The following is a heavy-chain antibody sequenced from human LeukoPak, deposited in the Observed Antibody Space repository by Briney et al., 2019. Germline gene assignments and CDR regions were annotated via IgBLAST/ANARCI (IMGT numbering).Heavy chain of an antibody. Sequence: SETLSRTCTVSGGSISSGGYYWSWIRQLPGKGLEWIGYIYYSGTTYYNPSLKSRITMSVDTSKNQFSLKLSSVTAADTAMYYCARVGERYCGGDCYRGSYLDYWGQGTLVTVSS. CDR1: GGSISSGGYY. J-gene: IGHJ4*02. D-gene: IGHD2-21*02. CDR3: ARVGERYCGGDCYRGSYLDY. CDR2: IYYSGTT. V-gene: IGHV4-31*03.